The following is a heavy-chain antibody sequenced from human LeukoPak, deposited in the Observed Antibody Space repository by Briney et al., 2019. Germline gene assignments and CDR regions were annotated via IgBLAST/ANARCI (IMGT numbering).Heavy chain of an antibody. D-gene: IGHD5-18*01. V-gene: IGHV5-51*01. J-gene: IGHJ4*02. CDR3: ARHPEDTAMVTGYYFDY. CDR2: IYPGDSDT. CDR1: GYSFTSYW. Sequence: GESLQISCKGSGYSFTSYWIGWVRQMPGKGLEWMGIIYPGDSDTRYSPSFQGQVTISADKSISTAYLQWSSLKASDTAMYYCARHPEDTAMVTGYYFDYWGQGTLVTVSS.